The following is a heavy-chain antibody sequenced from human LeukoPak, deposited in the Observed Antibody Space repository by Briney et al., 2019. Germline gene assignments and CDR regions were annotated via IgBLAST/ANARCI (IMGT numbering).Heavy chain of an antibody. D-gene: IGHD6-6*01. CDR3: ARRSAARDAFDI. Sequence: GGSLRLSCAASGFTFSTNAMHWVRQAPGKGLEWVAVISYDGGHKFYADSVKGRFTISRDNAKNTLYLQMNSLRAEDTAVYYCARRSAARDAFDIWGQGTMVTVSS. CDR1: GFTFSTNA. CDR2: ISYDGGHK. V-gene: IGHV3-30*04. J-gene: IGHJ3*02.